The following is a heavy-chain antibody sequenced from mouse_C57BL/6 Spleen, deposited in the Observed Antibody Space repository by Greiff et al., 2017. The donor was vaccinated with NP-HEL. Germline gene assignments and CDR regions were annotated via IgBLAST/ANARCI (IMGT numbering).Heavy chain of an antibody. CDR1: GYTFTSYW. CDR3: ARDSNYVGY. J-gene: IGHJ3*01. CDR2: IDPSDSYT. D-gene: IGHD2-5*01. Sequence: VQLQQPGAELVRPGTSVKLSCKASGYTFTSYWMHWVKQRPGQGLEWIGVIDPSDSYTNYNQKFKGKATLTVDTSSSTAYMQLSSLTSEDSAVYYCARDSNYVGYWGQGTLVTVSA. V-gene: IGHV1-59*01.